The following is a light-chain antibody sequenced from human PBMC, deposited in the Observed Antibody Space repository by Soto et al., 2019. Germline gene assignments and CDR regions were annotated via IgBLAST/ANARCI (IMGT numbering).Light chain of an antibody. Sequence: EIVLTQSPGTLSLSPGERATLSCRASQIVAKNYLAWYQQEPGQAPRLLIYGPSTRATGIPDRFSGSGSGTDFTLTISRLEPEDFAVYYCHQDADYPQTFGQGTKVEIK. CDR1: QIVAKNY. J-gene: IGKJ1*01. CDR3: HQDADYPQT. CDR2: GPS. V-gene: IGKV3-20*01.